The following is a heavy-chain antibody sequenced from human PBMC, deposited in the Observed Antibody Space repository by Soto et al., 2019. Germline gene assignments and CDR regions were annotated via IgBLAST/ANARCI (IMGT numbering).Heavy chain of an antibody. CDR1: GFTVSTYY. D-gene: IGHD2-21*02. J-gene: IGHJ1*01. CDR2: IYTTGST. V-gene: IGHV3-53*01. Sequence: EVQLVESGGGLIQPGGSLRVSCAASGFTVSTYYISWVRQAPGKGLEWVSVIYTTGSTSYADSVKGRFTISRDNPKNTVYLQMTSLRPEDTAMYYCARDLGRDSDQHWGQGTLVTVSS. CDR3: ARDLGRDSDQH.